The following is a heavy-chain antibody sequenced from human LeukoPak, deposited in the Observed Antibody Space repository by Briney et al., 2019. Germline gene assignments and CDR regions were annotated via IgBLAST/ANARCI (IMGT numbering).Heavy chain of an antibody. J-gene: IGHJ5*02. Sequence: SETLSLTCTVSGGSISSYYWSWIRQPAGKGLEWIGRIYTSGSTNYNPSLKSRVTMSVDTSKNQCSLKLSSVTAADTAVYYCAREAHYDYVWGSYRSNWFDPWGQGTLVTASS. CDR2: IYTSGST. CDR1: GGSISSYY. V-gene: IGHV4-4*07. CDR3: AREAHYDYVWGSYRSNWFDP. D-gene: IGHD3-16*02.